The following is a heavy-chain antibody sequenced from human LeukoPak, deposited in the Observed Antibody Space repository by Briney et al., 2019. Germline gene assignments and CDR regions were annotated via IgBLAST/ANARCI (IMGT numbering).Heavy chain of an antibody. CDR1: GYAFNTYG. J-gene: IGHJ4*02. Sequence: RASVKVSCKPSGYAFNTYGITWVRQAPGQGLEWMGWISPYNGNTNYAQKFQGRVTMTTDTSTSTAYMELRSLRSDDTAVYYCARGPHERSGYPDDWGQGTLVTVSS. CDR2: ISPYNGNT. D-gene: IGHD3-22*01. V-gene: IGHV1-18*01. CDR3: ARGPHERSGYPDD.